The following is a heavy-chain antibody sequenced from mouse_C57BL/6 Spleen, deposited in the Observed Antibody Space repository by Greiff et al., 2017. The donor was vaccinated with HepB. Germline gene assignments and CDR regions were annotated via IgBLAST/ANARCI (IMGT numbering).Heavy chain of an antibody. CDR1: GFSLTSYG. D-gene: IGHD2-4*01. CDR3: ARKEDYDVDYAMDY. Sequence: VQLVESGPGLVQPSQSLSITCTVSGFSLTSYGVHWVRQSPGKGLEWLGVIWSGGSTDYNAAFISRLSISKDNSKSQVFFKMNSLQADDTAIYYCARKEDYDVDYAMDYWGQGTSVTVSS. V-gene: IGHV2-2*01. J-gene: IGHJ4*01. CDR2: IWSGGST.